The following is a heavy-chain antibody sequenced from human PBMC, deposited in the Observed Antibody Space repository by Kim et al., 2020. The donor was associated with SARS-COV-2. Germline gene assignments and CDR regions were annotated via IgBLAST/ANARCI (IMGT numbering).Heavy chain of an antibody. V-gene: IGHV4-59*01. D-gene: IGHD3-22*01. Sequence: SETLSLTCTVSGGSISSYYWSWIRQPPGKGLEWIGYIYYSGSTNYNPSLKSRVTISVDTSKNQFSLKLSSVTAADTAVYYCARGGMIVVPNPGAFDIWGQGTMVTVSS. CDR2: IYYSGST. J-gene: IGHJ3*02. CDR3: ARGGMIVVPNPGAFDI. CDR1: GGSISSYY.